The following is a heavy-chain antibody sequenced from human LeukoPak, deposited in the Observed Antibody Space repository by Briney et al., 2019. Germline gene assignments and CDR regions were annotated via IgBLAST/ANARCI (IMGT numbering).Heavy chain of an antibody. CDR2: INPNSGGT. CDR1: GYTFTGYY. Sequence: GASVKVSCKASGYTFTGYYMHLVRQAPGQGLEWMGWINPNSGGTNYAQKFQGRVTMTRDTSISTAYMELSRLRSDDTAVYYCARVTVLGYCSSTSWYSPWFDPWGQGTLVTVSS. V-gene: IGHV1-2*02. D-gene: IGHD2-2*02. CDR3: ARVTVLGYCSSTSWYSPWFDP. J-gene: IGHJ5*02.